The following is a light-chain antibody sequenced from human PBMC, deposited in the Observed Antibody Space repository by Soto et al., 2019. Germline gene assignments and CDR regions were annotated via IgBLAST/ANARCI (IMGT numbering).Light chain of an antibody. CDR3: QQYNSYSYT. CDR1: QSISSW. CDR2: DAS. Sequence: DIQMTQSPSTLSASVGDRVTITCRASQSISSWLAWYQQKPGKAPKLLIYDASSLESGVPSRFSGSGSGTEFTVTFSSLQPDDFATYYCQQYNSYSYTFGQGTKLEIK. J-gene: IGKJ2*01. V-gene: IGKV1-5*01.